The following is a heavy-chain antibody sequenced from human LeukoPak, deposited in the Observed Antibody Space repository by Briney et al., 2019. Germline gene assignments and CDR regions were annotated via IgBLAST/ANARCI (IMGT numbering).Heavy chain of an antibody. CDR2: INHSGST. Sequence: SETLSLTCTVSGGSISNSNYYWSWIRQPPGKGLEWIGEINHSGSTNYNPSLKSRVTISVDTSKNQFSLKLSSVTAADTAVYYCARGVRRYSSGWYPGRYYFDYWGQGTLVTVSS. CDR3: ARGVRRYSSGWYPGRYYFDY. V-gene: IGHV4-39*07. CDR1: GGSISNSNYY. J-gene: IGHJ4*02. D-gene: IGHD6-19*01.